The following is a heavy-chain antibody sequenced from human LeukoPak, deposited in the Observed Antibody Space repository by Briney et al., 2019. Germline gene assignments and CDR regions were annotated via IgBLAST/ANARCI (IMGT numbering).Heavy chain of an antibody. V-gene: IGHV1-18*01. CDR1: GYTFTSYG. CDR2: ISAYNGNT. J-gene: IGHJ6*02. Sequence: ASVKVSCKASGYTFTSYGISWVRQAPGQGLEWMGWISAYNGNTNYAQKLQGRVTMTTDTSTSTAYMELRSLRSDDTAVYYCARDHYYDSSGYSWGMDVWGQGTTVTVSS. CDR3: ARDHYYDSSGYSWGMDV. D-gene: IGHD3-22*01.